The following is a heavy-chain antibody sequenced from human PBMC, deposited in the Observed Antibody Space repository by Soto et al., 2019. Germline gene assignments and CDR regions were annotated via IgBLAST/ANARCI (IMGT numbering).Heavy chain of an antibody. Sequence: EVQLVESGGGLVQPGESLRLSCAASGFTFSAFWMTWLRQAPGKGLEWVANIKRDGTVTHSGDSVEGRCTLSRDNAQNSFFLQLHRPRPEDTAMYYCARDLPPPGAFFYDAFEVWGQGTFVTVSS. CDR1: GFTFSAFW. CDR2: IKRDGTVT. D-gene: IGHD3-3*02. V-gene: IGHV3-7*04. CDR3: ARDLPPPGAFFYDAFEV. J-gene: IGHJ3*01.